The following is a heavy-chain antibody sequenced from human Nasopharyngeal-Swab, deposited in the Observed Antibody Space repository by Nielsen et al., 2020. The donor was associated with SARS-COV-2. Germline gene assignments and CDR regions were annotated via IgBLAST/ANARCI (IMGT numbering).Heavy chain of an antibody. J-gene: IGHJ6*02. CDR3: ARDLIGFDWLLNYHRYYYYGMDV. V-gene: IGHV3-30*04. CDR2: ISYDGSNK. D-gene: IGHD3-9*01. CDR1: GFTFSSYA. Sequence: GGSLRLSCAASGFTFSSYAMHWVRQAPGKGLEWVAVISYDGSNKYYADSVKGRFTISRDNSKNTLYLQMNSLRAEDTAVYYCARDLIGFDWLLNYHRYYYYGMDVWGQGTTVTVSS.